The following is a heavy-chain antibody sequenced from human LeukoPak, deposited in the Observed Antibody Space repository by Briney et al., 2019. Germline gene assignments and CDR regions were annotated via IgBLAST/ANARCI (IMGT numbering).Heavy chain of an antibody. V-gene: IGHV3-30*04. D-gene: IGHD5/OR15-5a*01. CDR2: ISYDGSNK. Sequence: GGSLRLSCAASGFTFSSYAMHWVRQAPGKGLEWVAVISYDGSNKYYADSVKGRFTISRDSSKNTPYLQMNNLSVEDTAVYYCERVSMSQYWGQGTLVTVSS. CDR1: GFTFSSYA. J-gene: IGHJ4*02. CDR3: ERVSMSQY.